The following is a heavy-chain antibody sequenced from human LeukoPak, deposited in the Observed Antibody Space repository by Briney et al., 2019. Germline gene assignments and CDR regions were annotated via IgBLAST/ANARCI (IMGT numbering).Heavy chain of an antibody. CDR1: GGSISTYY. CDR2: IDYRGST. CDR3: ARHSSQLGWSSSWYPSNWFDP. V-gene: IGHV4-59*01. D-gene: IGHD6-13*01. J-gene: IGHJ5*02. Sequence: PSETLSLTCTVSGGSISTYYWSWIRQPPGKGLEWIAYIDYRGSTTYNPSLRSRVTISVDTSRNQFSLKLSSVTAADTAVYYCARHSSQLGWSSSWYPSNWFDPWGQGTLVTVSS.